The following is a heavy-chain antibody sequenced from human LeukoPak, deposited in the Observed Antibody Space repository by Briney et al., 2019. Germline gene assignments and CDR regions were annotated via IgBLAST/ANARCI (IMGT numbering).Heavy chain of an antibody. CDR1: GFTFSRYG. V-gene: IGHV3-30*02. CDR3: AKDRCSSSTCREAFEI. D-gene: IGHD2-2*01. J-gene: IGHJ3*02. Sequence: GGSLRLSCAVSGFTFSRYGMHWIRQAPGKGMEWVAFIWYDGKNDQEYAESVKGRFTISRGNSKNTLYLQMNSLRTEDTAMYYCAKDRCSSSTCREAFEIWGQGTLVTVSS. CDR2: IWYDGKNDQ.